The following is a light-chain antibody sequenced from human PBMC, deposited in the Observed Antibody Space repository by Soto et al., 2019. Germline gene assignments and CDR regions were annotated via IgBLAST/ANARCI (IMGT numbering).Light chain of an antibody. CDR3: QQYNSYSWT. J-gene: IGKJ1*01. CDR2: DAS. CDR1: QSISSW. V-gene: IGKV1-5*01. Sequence: DIQMTQSPSTLSASVGDRVTITCRASQSISSWLAWYQQKPGKAPKLLIYDASSLESGVPSRFSGSGSGTEFTINISSLQPDDFATYYCQQYNSYSWTFGQGTKVDIK.